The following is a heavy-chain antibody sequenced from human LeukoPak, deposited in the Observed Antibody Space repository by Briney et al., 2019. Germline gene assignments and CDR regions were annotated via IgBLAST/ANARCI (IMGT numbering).Heavy chain of an antibody. D-gene: IGHD3-16*01. CDR2: ISSSSSYI. CDR1: GFTFSSYS. J-gene: IGHJ4*02. CDR3: AREGVMGDNFDY. V-gene: IGHV3-21*01. Sequence: GGSLRLSCAASGFTFSSYSMNWVRQAPGKGLEWVSSISSSSSYIYYADSVKGRFTISRDNAKNSLYLQMNSLRAEDTAVYYCAREGVMGDNFDYWGQGTLVTVSS.